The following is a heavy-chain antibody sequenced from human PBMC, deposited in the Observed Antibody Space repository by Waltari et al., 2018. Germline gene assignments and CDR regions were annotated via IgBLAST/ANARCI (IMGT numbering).Heavy chain of an antibody. CDR2: IDYSGST. D-gene: IGHD3-9*01. V-gene: IGHV4-59*01. CDR3: ARAYDDILTGYPHFDY. CDR1: GGSISSYY. Sequence: QVQLQESGPGLVKPSETLSLTCPVSGGSISSYYWSWIRQPPGKGLEWIGYIDYSGSTNYNPALKSRVTISVDTSKNQFSLKLISVTAADTAVYYCARAYDDILTGYPHFDYWGQGTLVTVSS. J-gene: IGHJ4*02.